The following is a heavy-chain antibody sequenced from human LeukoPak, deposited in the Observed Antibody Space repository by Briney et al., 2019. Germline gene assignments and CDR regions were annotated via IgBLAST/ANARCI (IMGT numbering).Heavy chain of an antibody. CDR3: ARVGDGLNDAFDI. CDR2: INPNTGGT. J-gene: IGHJ3*02. CDR1: GYTFTGYY. D-gene: IGHD5-24*01. V-gene: IGHV1-2*06. Sequence: GASVKVSCKASGYTFTGYYMNWVRQAPGQGLEWLGRINPNTGGTNYAQNFQARGTMTRDTSINTAYMALSRLRSDDTAVYYCARVGDGLNDAFDIWGQGTMVTVSS.